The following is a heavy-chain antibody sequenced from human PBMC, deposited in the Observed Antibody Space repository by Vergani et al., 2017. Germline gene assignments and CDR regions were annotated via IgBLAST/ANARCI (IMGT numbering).Heavy chain of an antibody. Sequence: QVQLVESGGGVVQPGRSLRLSCAASGFTFSSYGMHWVRQAPGKGLEWVAVISYDGSNKYYADSVKGRFTSSRDNSKNTLYLQMNSLRAEDTAVYYCAKDPNYYGSGSYGLGFDYWGQGTLVTVSS. CDR2: ISYDGSNK. CDR3: AKDPNYYGSGSYGLGFDY. V-gene: IGHV3-30*18. CDR1: GFTFSSYG. J-gene: IGHJ4*02. D-gene: IGHD3-10*01.